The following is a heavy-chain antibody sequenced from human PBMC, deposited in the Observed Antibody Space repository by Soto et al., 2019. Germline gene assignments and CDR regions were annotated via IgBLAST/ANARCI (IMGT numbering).Heavy chain of an antibody. CDR1: GASLTDYW. D-gene: IGHD3-10*01. CDR2: INHVGER. J-gene: IGHJ4*02. CDR3: ARDCGAGAHFDL. V-gene: IGHV4-34*01. Sequence: QVHLQQWGTGLLKPSETLSLTCAVYGASLTDYWWTCIRQTPGKGLEWIGEINHVGERIHNPSLKSRVTISLDTTQNQFSLKLTSVTVADTAVYYCARDCGAGAHFDLWGQGRLVTVSS.